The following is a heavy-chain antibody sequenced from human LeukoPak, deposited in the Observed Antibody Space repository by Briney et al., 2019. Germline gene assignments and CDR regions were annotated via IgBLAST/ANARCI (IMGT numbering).Heavy chain of an antibody. D-gene: IGHD3-3*01. CDR3: ARSPPTIFGVVIILGY. J-gene: IGHJ4*02. CDR1: GFTFSSYW. V-gene: IGHV3-74*01. Sequence: GGSLRLSCAASGFTFSSYWMHWVRQAPGKGLVWVSRINSDGSSTSYADSVKGRFTISRDNAKNTLYLQMNSLRAEDTAVYYCARSPPTIFGVVIILGYWGQGTLVTVSS. CDR2: INSDGSST.